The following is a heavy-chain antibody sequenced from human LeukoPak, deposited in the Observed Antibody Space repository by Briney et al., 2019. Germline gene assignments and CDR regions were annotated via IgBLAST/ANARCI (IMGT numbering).Heavy chain of an antibody. Sequence: GASVKVSCKASGGTFSSYAISWVRQAPGQGLEWMGWINPNSGGTNYAQKFQGRVTMTRDTSISTAYMELSRLRSDDTAVYYCARVRPGRVPAAINAFDIWGQGTMVTVSS. CDR1: GGTFSSYA. V-gene: IGHV1-2*02. D-gene: IGHD2-2*01. CDR3: ARVRPGRVPAAINAFDI. J-gene: IGHJ3*02. CDR2: INPNSGGT.